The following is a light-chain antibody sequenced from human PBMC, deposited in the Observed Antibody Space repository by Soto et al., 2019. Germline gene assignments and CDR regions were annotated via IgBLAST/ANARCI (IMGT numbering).Light chain of an antibody. CDR1: QSVGSN. CDR2: ATS. V-gene: IGKV3D-15*01. CDR3: QKYNNWPPIT. J-gene: IGKJ5*01. Sequence: EIVLTQSPATLSVSPGEKATLSCRARQSVGSNLAWYQHKPGQSPRLLIYATSNRGTGIPDRFSGSGSGTEFTLTISSLQSEDFAVYYCQKYNNWPPITFGQGTRLEIK.